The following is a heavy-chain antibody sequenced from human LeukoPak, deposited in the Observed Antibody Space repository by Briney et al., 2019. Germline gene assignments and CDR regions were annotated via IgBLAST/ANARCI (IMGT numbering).Heavy chain of an antibody. J-gene: IGHJ4*02. D-gene: IGHD5-12*01. Sequence: ASVKVSCKASGYTFTSYDINWVRQATGQGLEWMGWMNPNRGKTGYAQKFQGRVTLTRNTSISTAYMELSSLRSEDTAVYYCARSVYSGYEHLDYWGQGTLVTVSS. V-gene: IGHV1-8*01. CDR1: GYTFTSYD. CDR3: ARSVYSGYEHLDY. CDR2: MNPNRGKT.